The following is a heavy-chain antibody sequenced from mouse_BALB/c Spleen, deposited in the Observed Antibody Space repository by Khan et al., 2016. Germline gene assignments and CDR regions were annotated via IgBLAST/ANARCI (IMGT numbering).Heavy chain of an antibody. D-gene: IGHD2-1*01. CDR3: ARRGYGNYVFAY. J-gene: IGHJ3*01. CDR1: GYTFTSYW. Sequence: QVQLQQSGAELARPGASVKLSCKASGYTFTSYWMQWVKQRPGQGLQWIGTIYPGDRDTRYTQKFKGKAKLTADKSSSTAYMQLSSLASAVSAVYYCARRGYGNYVFAYWGQGTLVTVSA. CDR2: IYPGDRDT. V-gene: IGHV1-87*01.